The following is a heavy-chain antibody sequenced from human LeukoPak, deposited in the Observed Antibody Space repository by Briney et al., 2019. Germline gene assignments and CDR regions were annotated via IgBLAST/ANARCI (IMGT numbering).Heavy chain of an antibody. D-gene: IGHD1-7*01. CDR3: ARGPEWPDGGTFDY. CDR1: GFTFSSYS. Sequence: GGSLRLSCAASGFTFSSYSMNWVRQAPGKGLEWVSSISSSSSYIYYADSVKGRFTISRDNAKNSLYLQMNSLRAKDTAVYYCARGPEWPDGGTFDYWGQGTLVTVSS. CDR2: ISSSSSYI. V-gene: IGHV3-21*01. J-gene: IGHJ4*02.